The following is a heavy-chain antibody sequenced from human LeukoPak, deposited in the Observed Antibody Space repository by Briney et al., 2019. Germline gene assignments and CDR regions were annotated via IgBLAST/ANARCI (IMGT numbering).Heavy chain of an antibody. CDR1: GGTFSSYA. Sequence: SVKVSCKASGGTFSSYAISWVRQAPGQGLEWMGGIIPIFGTANYAQKFQGRVTITADESTSTAYMELSSLRSEDTAVYYCAREEGYCSGGSCYSAYYYGMDVWGKGTTVTVSS. CDR3: AREEGYCSGGSCYSAYYYGMDV. CDR2: IIPIFGTA. V-gene: IGHV1-69*13. D-gene: IGHD2-15*01. J-gene: IGHJ6*04.